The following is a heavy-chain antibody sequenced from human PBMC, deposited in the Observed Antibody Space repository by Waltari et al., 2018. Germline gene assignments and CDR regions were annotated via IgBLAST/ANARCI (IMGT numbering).Heavy chain of an antibody. CDR1: GLTFSSYW. CDR2: IKQDGSGK. Sequence: EVQLVESGGGLVQPGGSLRLSCAASGLTFSSYWMTWVRQAPGKGREWGAIIKQDGSGKHYVDSVKGRFTISRDNAKNSLYLQMNSLRVEDTAIYYCARGNWAPFDYWGQGTLVTVSS. D-gene: IGHD7-27*01. CDR3: ARGNWAPFDY. V-gene: IGHV3-7*01. J-gene: IGHJ4*02.